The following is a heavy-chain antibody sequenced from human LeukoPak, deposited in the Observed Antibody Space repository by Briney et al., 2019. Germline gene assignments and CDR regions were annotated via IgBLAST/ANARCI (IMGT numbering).Heavy chain of an antibody. CDR1: GGSISSYY. V-gene: IGHV4-59*01. CDR2: IYYSGST. CDR3: AREDPNGDAFDI. Sequence: SETLSLTCTVSGGSISSYYWSWTRQPPGKGLEWIGYIYYSGSTNYNPSLKSRVTISVDTSKNQFSLKLSSVTAADTAVYYCAREDPNGDAFDIWGQGTMVTVSS. J-gene: IGHJ3*02.